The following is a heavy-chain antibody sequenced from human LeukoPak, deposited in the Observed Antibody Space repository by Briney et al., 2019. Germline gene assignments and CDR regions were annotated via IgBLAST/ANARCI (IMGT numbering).Heavy chain of an antibody. J-gene: IGHJ4*02. CDR1: GFTFSSYS. V-gene: IGHV3-21*01. CDR2: ISSSSSYI. Sequence: GGSLRLSCAASGFTFSSYSMNWVRQAPGKGLEWVSSISSSSSYIYYADSVKGRFTISRDNAKSSLYLQMNSLRAEDTAVYYCASGATALFDYWGQGTLVTVSS. D-gene: IGHD1-26*01. CDR3: ASGATALFDY.